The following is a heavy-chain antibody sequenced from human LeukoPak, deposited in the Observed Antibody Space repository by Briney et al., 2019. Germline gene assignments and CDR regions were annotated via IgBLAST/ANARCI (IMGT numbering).Heavy chain of an antibody. D-gene: IGHD3-22*01. Sequence: GGSLRVSCAASGFTFSSYAMHWVRQAPGNGLEWVAVISYDGSNKYYADSVKGRFTISRDNSKNTLYLQMNSLRAEDTAVYYCARDGRDYYDSSGYYASFDYWGQGTLVTVSS. V-gene: IGHV3-30-3*01. CDR3: ARDGRDYYDSSGYYASFDY. CDR1: GFTFSSYA. J-gene: IGHJ4*02. CDR2: ISYDGSNK.